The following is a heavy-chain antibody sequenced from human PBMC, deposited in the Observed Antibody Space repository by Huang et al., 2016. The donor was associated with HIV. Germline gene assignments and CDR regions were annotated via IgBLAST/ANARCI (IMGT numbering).Heavy chain of an antibody. CDR3: AKVAAGQPFHFYYYMDA. CDR1: GGTFKKYA. Sequence: QVNLVQSGAEVRKPGSSVKVSCKASGGTFKKYAIRWVRQAPGQGLEWMGASIPRDGSAEYAEKCQDRVTLTADGSTNTAYLELDRLTSEDTAVYYCAKVAAGQPFHFYYYMDAWGDGTTVIVSS. CDR2: SIPRDGSA. J-gene: IGHJ6*03. V-gene: IGHV1-69*13. D-gene: IGHD3-3*02.